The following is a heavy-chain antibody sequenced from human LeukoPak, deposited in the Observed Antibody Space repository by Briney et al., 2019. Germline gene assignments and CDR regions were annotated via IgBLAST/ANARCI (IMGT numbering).Heavy chain of an antibody. CDR1: GFTFSSYS. J-gene: IGHJ5*02. CDR3: ARSIVVVPAAMYQKYNWFDP. Sequence: PGGSLRLSCAASGFTFSSYSMNWVRQAPGKGLEWVSSISSSSSYIYYADSVKGRFTISRDNAKNSLYLQMNSLRAKDTAVYYCARSIVVVPAAMYQKYNWFDPWGQGTLVTVSS. V-gene: IGHV3-21*01. CDR2: ISSSSSYI. D-gene: IGHD2-2*01.